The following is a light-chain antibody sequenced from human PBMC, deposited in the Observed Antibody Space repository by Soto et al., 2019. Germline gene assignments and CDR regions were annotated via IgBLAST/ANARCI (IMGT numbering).Light chain of an antibody. CDR3: QQGHIWPLT. CDR2: GAS. V-gene: IGKV3-15*01. CDR1: QSINSE. J-gene: IGKJ2*01. Sequence: EKVMTQSTATLSLSPGERSALSCRASQSINSELAWYQQKPGQPPRLLIYGASTRATGVPARFTGSESGSEFPLTISGLQSEDFAGYYCQQGHIWPLTLGQGTRLEI.